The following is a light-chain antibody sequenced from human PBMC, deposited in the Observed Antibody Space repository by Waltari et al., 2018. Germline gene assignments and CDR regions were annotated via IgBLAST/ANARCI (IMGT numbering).Light chain of an antibody. J-gene: IGKJ4*01. Sequence: VLTQSPAPLSLSPGERATLSCRASHTVHNYLAWYQQKPGQPPRLLIYDASNRATGIPARFSGSGSETDFTLTISSLEPEDFAVYYCQQRNTWPLTFGGGTTVEI. CDR2: DAS. CDR1: HTVHNY. V-gene: IGKV3-11*01. CDR3: QQRNTWPLT.